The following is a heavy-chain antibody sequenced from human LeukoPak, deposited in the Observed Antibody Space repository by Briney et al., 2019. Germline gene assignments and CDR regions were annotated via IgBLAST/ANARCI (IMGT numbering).Heavy chain of an antibody. D-gene: IGHD3-10*01. Sequence: SETLSLTCAVYGGSFSGYYWNWIRQPPGKGLEYIGSMHYSGNTYYNPSLKSRVTFSMDTSKNQFSLKLSFVTAADTAMFYCASLRGELHSFDYWGQGTLVTVSS. CDR1: GGSFSGYY. V-gene: IGHV4-34*01. CDR2: MHYSGNT. CDR3: ASLRGELHSFDY. J-gene: IGHJ4*02.